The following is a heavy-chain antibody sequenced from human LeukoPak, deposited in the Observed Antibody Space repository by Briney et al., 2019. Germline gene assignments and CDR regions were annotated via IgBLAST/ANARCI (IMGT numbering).Heavy chain of an antibody. J-gene: IGHJ4*02. CDR2: IDVSGGTT. V-gene: IGHV3-23*01. Sequence: GGSLRLSCAASGFTFNSYAMSWVRQAPGKGLEWVSVIDVSGGTTFYADSVKGRFIISKDNSKNTLYLQMNSLRAEDTAVYYCARQIYCSSTSCYNYWGQGTLVTVSS. CDR3: ARQIYCSSTSCYNY. D-gene: IGHD2-2*02. CDR1: GFTFNSYA.